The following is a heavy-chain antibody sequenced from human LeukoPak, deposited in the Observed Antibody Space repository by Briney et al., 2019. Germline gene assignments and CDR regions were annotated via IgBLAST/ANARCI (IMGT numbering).Heavy chain of an antibody. CDR1: GYTFSGNY. D-gene: IGHD2-2*01. Sequence: GASVRVSCKASGYTFSGNYMHWVRQAPGQGLEWMGWINADSGATNYAQKFQGRVTMTRDRSISTAYMELSSLKSDDTAVYFCARIGCSSNTCSFDYWGQGTLVTVSS. J-gene: IGHJ4*02. CDR3: ARIGCSSNTCSFDY. CDR2: INADSGAT. V-gene: IGHV1-2*02.